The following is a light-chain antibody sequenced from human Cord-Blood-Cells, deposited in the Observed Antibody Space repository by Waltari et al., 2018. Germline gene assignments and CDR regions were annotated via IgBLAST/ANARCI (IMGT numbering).Light chain of an antibody. V-gene: IGLV3-1*01. CDR2: QDS. CDR1: KLGAKY. J-gene: IGLJ1*01. CDR3: QAWDSSYV. Sequence: SYELTQPPSVSVSPGQTASIPCSGDKLGAKYACWYQQKPGQSPVLVIYQDSKRPSGIPERFSGSNSGNTATLTISGTQAMDEADYYCQAWDSSYVFGTGTKVTVL.